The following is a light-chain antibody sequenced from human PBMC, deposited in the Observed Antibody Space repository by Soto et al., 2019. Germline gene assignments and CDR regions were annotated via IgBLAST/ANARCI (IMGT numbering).Light chain of an antibody. V-gene: IGKV1-13*02. CDR1: QGVSSA. CDR2: DVS. J-gene: IGKJ5*01. Sequence: AIQLTQSPSSQSASVGDRVTITCRASQGVSSALAWYQRKPGKAPKLLIFDVSSLQSGVPSRFSGSGSGTDFTLTISSLQPEDFATYYCQQFNSYPITFGQGTRLEIK. CDR3: QQFNSYPIT.